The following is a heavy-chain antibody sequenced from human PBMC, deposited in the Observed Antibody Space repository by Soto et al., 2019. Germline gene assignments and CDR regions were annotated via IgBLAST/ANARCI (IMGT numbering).Heavy chain of an antibody. Sequence: GEALKISWKGSGYSFTSYWIGWVRQMPGKVVEWMVIIYTGDSDTRYRPSFQGQVTISADKSISTAYLQWSSLRASDTAMYYCASSQYYYDSSRFTFNXWGQVTLVTVSX. CDR3: ASSQYYYDSSRFTFNX. CDR1: GYSFTSYW. D-gene: IGHD3-22*01. J-gene: IGHJ4*02. V-gene: IGHV5-51*01. CDR2: IYTGDSDT.